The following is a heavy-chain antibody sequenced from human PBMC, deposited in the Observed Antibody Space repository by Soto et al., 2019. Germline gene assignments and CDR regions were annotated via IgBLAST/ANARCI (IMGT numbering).Heavy chain of an antibody. CDR3: ARLGRGGSPSFNNWFDP. J-gene: IGHJ5*02. Sequence: RGESLKISCKGSGYSFTSYWIGWVRQMPGKGLEWMGIIYPGDSDTRYSPSFQGQVTISADKSISTAYLQWSSLKASDTAMYYCARLGRGGSPSFNNWFDPWGQGTLVTVSS. V-gene: IGHV5-51*01. CDR1: GYSFTSYW. D-gene: IGHD2-15*01. CDR2: IYPGDSDT.